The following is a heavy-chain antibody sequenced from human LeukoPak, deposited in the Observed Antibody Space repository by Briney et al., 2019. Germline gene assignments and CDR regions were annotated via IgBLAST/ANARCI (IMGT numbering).Heavy chain of an antibody. CDR2: IYYSGST. J-gene: IGHJ5*02. V-gene: IGHV4-30-4*01. CDR1: GGSFSSGDYY. D-gene: IGHD2-15*01. Sequence: SQTLSLTCTVSGGSFSSGDYYWSWIRQPPGKGLEWIGYIYYSGSTYYNPSLQSRVTISVDTSKSPFSLKLSSVSAADTAVYYCARDPPNCSGGSGYSGRFDPWGQGTLVTVSS. CDR3: ARDPPNCSGGSGYSGRFDP.